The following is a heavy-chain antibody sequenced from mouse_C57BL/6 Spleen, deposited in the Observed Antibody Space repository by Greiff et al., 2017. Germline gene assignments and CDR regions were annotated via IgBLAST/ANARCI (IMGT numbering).Heavy chain of an antibody. V-gene: IGHV2-6-1*01. Sequence: VKLVESGPGLVAPSQSLSITCTVSGFSLTSYGVHWVRQPPGKGLEWLVVIWSDGGTTNNSALNSRLSISKDNSTSHVFFTMNSRQTDDTAMYYWARHKIYYYYDGGGMDYWGQGTSVTVSA. CDR3: ARHKIYYYYDGGGMDY. J-gene: IGHJ4*01. D-gene: IGHD2-4*01. CDR1: GFSLTSYG. CDR2: IWSDGGT.